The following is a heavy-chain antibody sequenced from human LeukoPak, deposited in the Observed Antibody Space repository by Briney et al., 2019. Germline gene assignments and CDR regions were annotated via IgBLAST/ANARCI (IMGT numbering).Heavy chain of an antibody. J-gene: IGHJ4*02. V-gene: IGHV3-11*05. CDR3: ARDDDGDNPPDY. CDR1: GFTFSAYY. D-gene: IGHD4-17*01. CDR2: ISGGSSDR. Sequence: GGSLRLSCAASGFTFSAYYMAWLRQAPGKGPEWVSHISGGSSDRRYADSVKGRFTISRDNAKSSLYLQMNSLRAEDTAVYYCARDDDGDNPPDYWGQGTLVTVSS.